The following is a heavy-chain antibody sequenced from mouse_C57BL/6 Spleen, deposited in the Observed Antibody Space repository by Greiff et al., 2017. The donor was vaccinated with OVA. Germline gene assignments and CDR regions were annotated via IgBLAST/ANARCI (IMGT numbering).Heavy chain of an antibody. CDR2: IDPSDSYT. J-gene: IGHJ2*01. CDR1: GYTFTSYW. Sequence: QVQLQQPGAELVKPGASVKLSCKASGYTFTSYWMQWVKQRPGQGLEWIGEIDPSDSYTNYNQKFKGKATLTVDTSSSAAYMPLSSLTSEDSSVYYCTRSYSVSGSDYWGQGTTLTVSS. CDR3: TRSYSVSGSDY. D-gene: IGHD1-3*01. V-gene: IGHV1-50*01.